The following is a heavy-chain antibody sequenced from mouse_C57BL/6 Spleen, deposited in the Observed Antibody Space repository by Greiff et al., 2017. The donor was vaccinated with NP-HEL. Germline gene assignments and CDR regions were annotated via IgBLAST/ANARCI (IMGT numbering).Heavy chain of an antibody. D-gene: IGHD1-1*01. J-gene: IGHJ4*01. V-gene: IGHV5-17*01. CDR3: ARRRYYGSDAMDY. CDR1: GFTFSDYG. Sequence: DVQLVESGGGLVKPGGSLKLSCAAPGFTFSDYGMHWVRQAPEKGLEWVAYISSGSSTIYYADTVKGRFTISRDNAKNTLFLQMTSLRSEDTAMYYCARRRYYGSDAMDYWGQGTSVTVSS. CDR2: ISSGSSTI.